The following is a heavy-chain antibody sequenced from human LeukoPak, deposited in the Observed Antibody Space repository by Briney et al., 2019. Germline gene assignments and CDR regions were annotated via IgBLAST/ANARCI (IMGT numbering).Heavy chain of an antibody. CDR3: ARDRDSSAWYNWFDP. V-gene: IGHV1-3*03. J-gene: IGHJ5*02. D-gene: IGHD6-19*01. CDR1: GYTFTSYA. Sequence: ASVKVSCKASGYTFTSYAIHWVRQAPGQRLEWMGWINAGNGNTKYSQEFQGRVTITRDTSASTAYMEVSSLRSEDMAVYYCARDRDSSAWYNWFDPWGQGTLVTVSS. CDR2: INAGNGNT.